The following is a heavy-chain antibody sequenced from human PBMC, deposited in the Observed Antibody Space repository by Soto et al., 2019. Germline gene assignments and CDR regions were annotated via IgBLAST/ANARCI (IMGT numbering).Heavy chain of an antibody. CDR2: IIPIVGTA. J-gene: IGHJ4*02. CDR1: GGTFNIYA. D-gene: IGHD2-2*01. Sequence: QVQLVQSGAEVKKPGSSVKVSCKASGGTFNIYAISWVRQAPGQGLEWMGGIIPIVGTANYAQNFQGRLTIIADEATSTDYMELSRLRSEATALYFCARGSADIPASSTLVYWGQGTLVTVSS. CDR3: ARGSADIPASSTLVY. V-gene: IGHV1-69*01.